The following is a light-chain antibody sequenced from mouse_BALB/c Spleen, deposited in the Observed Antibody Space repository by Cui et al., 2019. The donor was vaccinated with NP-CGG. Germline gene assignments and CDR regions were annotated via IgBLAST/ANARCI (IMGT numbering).Light chain of an antibody. CDR2: GTN. CDR3: ALWYSNHWV. J-gene: IGLJ1*01. CDR1: TGAATTNNY. V-gene: IGLV1*01. Sequence: QAVVTQESALTTSPGETVTFTCRSSTGAATTNNYANWVQEKPDHLFTGLIGGTNDRAPGVPARFSGSLIGDKAALTITGAQTEDEAIYFCALWYSNHWVFGGGTKLTVL.